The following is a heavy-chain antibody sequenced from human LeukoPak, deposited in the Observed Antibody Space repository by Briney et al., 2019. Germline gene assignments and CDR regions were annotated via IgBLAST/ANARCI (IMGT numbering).Heavy chain of an antibody. CDR1: GGSISSYY. J-gene: IGHJ2*01. CDR3: ARDPSGSSSWTGGYWYFDL. V-gene: IGHV4-4*07. CDR2: IYTSGST. D-gene: IGHD6-13*01. Sequence: SETLSLTCTVSGGSISSYYWSWIRQPAGKGLEWIGRIYTSGSTNYNPSLKSRVTMSVDTSKNQFALKLSFVTAAGTAVYYCARDPSGSSSWTGGYWYFDLWGRGTLVTVSS.